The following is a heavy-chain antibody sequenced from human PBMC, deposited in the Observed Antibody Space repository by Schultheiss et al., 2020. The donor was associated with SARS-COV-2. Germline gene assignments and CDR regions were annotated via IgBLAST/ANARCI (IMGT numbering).Heavy chain of an antibody. J-gene: IGHJ4*02. CDR3: ARHLSHDFWSNFDY. Sequence: SETLSLTCTVSGGSISSGGYYWSWIRQPPGKGLEWIGHIYYSGSTYYNPSLKSRVTISVDTSKNQFSLKLSSVTAADTAVYYCARHLSHDFWSNFDYWGQGTLVTVSS. CDR2: IYYSGST. V-gene: IGHV4-30-4*01. CDR1: GGSISSGGYY. D-gene: IGHD3-3*01.